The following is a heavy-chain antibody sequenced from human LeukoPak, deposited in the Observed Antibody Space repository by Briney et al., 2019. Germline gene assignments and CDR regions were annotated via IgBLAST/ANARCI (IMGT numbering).Heavy chain of an antibody. J-gene: IGHJ4*02. CDR2: ISSSSSIT. V-gene: IGHV3-48*02. Sequence: GGSLRLSCAVSGFTFSTYRMNWVRQAPGMGLEWVSYISSSSSITYYADSVKGRFTISRDNAKNSLYLQMNSLRDEDTAVYYCARGDRNSGYDLYYFDYWGQGTLVTVSS. CDR1: GFTFSTYR. CDR3: ARGDRNSGYDLYYFDY. D-gene: IGHD5-12*01.